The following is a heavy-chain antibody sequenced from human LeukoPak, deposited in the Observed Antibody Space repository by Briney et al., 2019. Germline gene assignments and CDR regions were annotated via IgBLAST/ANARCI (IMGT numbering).Heavy chain of an antibody. CDR2: ISSSSSYI. D-gene: IGHD6-6*01. J-gene: IGHJ6*03. CDR3: AREVLYSSSAGSPYYYYYYMDV. Sequence: GGSLRLSCAASGFTFSSYSMNWVRQAPGKGLEWVSSISSSSSYIYYADSVKGRFTISRDNAKNSLYLQMNSLRAEDTAVYYCAREVLYSSSAGSPYYYYYYMDVWGKGTTVTVSS. CDR1: GFTFSSYS. V-gene: IGHV3-21*01.